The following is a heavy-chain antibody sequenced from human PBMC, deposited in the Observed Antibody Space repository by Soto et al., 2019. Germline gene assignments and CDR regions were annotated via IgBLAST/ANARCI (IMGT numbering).Heavy chain of an antibody. CDR2: IWYDGSNK. J-gene: IGHJ4*02. CDR3: ARDGVAVAGTFDS. Sequence: QVQLVESGGGVVQPGRSLRLSCAASGFTFSSYGMHWVRQAPGKGLEWVAVIWYDGSNKYYADSVKGRFTISRDNSKNTLYLQMNSLRAEDTAVYYCARDGVAVAGTFDSWGQGTLVTVSS. CDR1: GFTFSSYG. D-gene: IGHD6-19*01. V-gene: IGHV3-33*01.